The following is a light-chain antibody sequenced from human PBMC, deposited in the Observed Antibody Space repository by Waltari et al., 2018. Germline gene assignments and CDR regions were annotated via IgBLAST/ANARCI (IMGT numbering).Light chain of an antibody. Sequence: IQMTQSPSTLSASVGARVIITCRAIQSISKWLAWYQQKPWKAPNLLIYKASTLESGVPSRFSGSGSGTEFSLTISSLQTDDFATYYCQQYNSYSLLTFGGGTKIEIK. CDR1: QSISKW. J-gene: IGKJ4*01. CDR2: KAS. V-gene: IGKV1-5*03. CDR3: QQYNSYSLLT.